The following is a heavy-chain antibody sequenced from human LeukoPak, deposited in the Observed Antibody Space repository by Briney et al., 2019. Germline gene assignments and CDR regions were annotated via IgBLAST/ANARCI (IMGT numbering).Heavy chain of an antibody. V-gene: IGHV4-61*02. D-gene: IGHD6-13*01. CDR2: IYTSGST. J-gene: IGHJ4*02. CDR3: ARVGGSWYMDH. CDR1: GGSISSGSYY. Sequence: PSQTLSLTCTVSGGSISSGSYYWSWIRQPAGKGLEWIGRIYTSGSTNYNPSLKSRVTISVDTSKNQFSLKLSSVTAADTAVYYCARVGGSWYMDHWGQGTLVTVSS.